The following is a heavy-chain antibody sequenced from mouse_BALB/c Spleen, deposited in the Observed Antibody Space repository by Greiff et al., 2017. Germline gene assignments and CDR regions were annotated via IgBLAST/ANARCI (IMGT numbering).Heavy chain of an antibody. V-gene: IGHV5-12-2*01. Sequence: EVQGVESGGGLVQPGGSLKLSCAASGFTFSSYTMSWVRQTPEKRLEWVAYISNGGGSTYYPDTVKGRFTISRDNAKNTLYLQMSSLKSEDTAMYYCARNSDGYYHFDYWGQGTTLTVSS. CDR1: GFTFSSYT. CDR3: ARNSDGYYHFDY. J-gene: IGHJ2*01. CDR2: ISNGGGST. D-gene: IGHD2-3*01.